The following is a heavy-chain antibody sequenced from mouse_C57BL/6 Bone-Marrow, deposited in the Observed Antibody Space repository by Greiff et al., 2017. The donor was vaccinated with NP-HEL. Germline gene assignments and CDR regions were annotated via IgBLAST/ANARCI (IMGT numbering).Heavy chain of an antibody. D-gene: IGHD2-2*01. CDR1: GFTFSSYA. CDR2: ISDGGSYT. Sequence: EVKVVESGGGLVKPGGSLKLSCAASGFTFSSYAMSWVRQTPEKRLEWVATISDGGSYTYYPDNVKGRFTISRDNAKNNLYLQMSHLKSEDTAMYYCARKFYGSFAYWGQETLVTVSA. CDR3: ARKFYGSFAY. J-gene: IGHJ3*01. V-gene: IGHV5-4*03.